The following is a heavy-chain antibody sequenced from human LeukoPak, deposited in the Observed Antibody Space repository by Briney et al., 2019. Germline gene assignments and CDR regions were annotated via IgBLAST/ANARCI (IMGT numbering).Heavy chain of an antibody. CDR1: GFNFRGYG. CDR2: IRFDGSDK. D-gene: IGHD2-2*01. J-gene: IGHJ1*01. Sequence: PGGSLRLSCEASGFNFRGYGMHWVRQTPGKGLEWLAFIRFDGSDKYYADSVRGQFTVSRDNSKNTLFLQMNSLRAEDTAVYYCAKDMAAGAAMVYFHYWGQGTLVTVSS. CDR3: AKDMAAGAAMVYFHY. V-gene: IGHV3-30*02.